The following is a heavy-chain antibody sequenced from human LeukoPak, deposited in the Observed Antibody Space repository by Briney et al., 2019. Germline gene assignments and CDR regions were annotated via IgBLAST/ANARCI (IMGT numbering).Heavy chain of an antibody. V-gene: IGHV3-53*01. D-gene: IGHD5-18*01. Sequence: GGSLRLSCAASGFTVSSNYMSWVRQAPGKGLEWVSVIYSGGSTYYADSVKGRFTISRDNSKNTLYLQMNSLRAEDTAVYYCAKVYPMRGYSYGNWGQGTLVTVSS. CDR1: GFTVSSNY. CDR3: AKVYPMRGYSYGN. J-gene: IGHJ4*02. CDR2: IYSGGST.